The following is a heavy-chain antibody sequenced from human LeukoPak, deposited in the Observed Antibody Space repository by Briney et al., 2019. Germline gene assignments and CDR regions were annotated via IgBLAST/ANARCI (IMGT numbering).Heavy chain of an antibody. CDR2: ISGSGGST. D-gene: IGHD6-13*01. CDR3: ARDRTGYSSSWYGE. CDR1: GFIFSSNA. J-gene: IGHJ4*02. Sequence: GSQRLSCAASGFIFSSNAMSWVRQAPGKGLEWVSAISGSGGSTYYADSVKGRFTISRDNSKNTLYLQMNSLRAEDTAVYYCARDRTGYSSSWYGEWGQGTLVTVSS. V-gene: IGHV3-23*01.